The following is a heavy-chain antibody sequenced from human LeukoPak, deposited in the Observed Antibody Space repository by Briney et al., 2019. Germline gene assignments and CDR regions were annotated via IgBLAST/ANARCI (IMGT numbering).Heavy chain of an antibody. CDR2: ISYDGSNK. J-gene: IGHJ4*02. CDR3: ARANTPFADS. V-gene: IGHV3-30*09. D-gene: IGHD2-2*02. Sequence: GGSLRLSCAASRFTFSSYDMHWVRQAPGKGLERVAVISYDGSNKYYADSVKGRFAISRDNSKNTVYLQMNSLRVDDTAVYYCARANTPFADSWGQGTLVTVSS. CDR1: RFTFSSYD.